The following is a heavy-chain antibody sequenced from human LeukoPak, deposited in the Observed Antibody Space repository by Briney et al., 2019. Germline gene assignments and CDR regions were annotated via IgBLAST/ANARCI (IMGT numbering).Heavy chain of an antibody. CDR3: ARGYDGVFDY. J-gene: IGHJ4*02. D-gene: IGHD3-3*01. CDR2: GHHSERS. CDR1: GDSVSSTY. V-gene: IGHV4-59*02. Sequence: SETLSLTCSVSGDSVSSTYWSWVRQPPGKGLEWIAYGHHSERSNYNPSLKSRVTISVDTSKNQFSLKLSSVTAADTAVYYCARGYDGVFDYWGQGTLVTVSS.